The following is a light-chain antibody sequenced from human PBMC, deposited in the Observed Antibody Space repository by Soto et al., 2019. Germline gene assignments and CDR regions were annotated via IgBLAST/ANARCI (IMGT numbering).Light chain of an antibody. Sequence: EIVMTQSPATLSVSPGERGTLSCRASQRVSSNLAWYQKKTCQAPRLLIYGASTRSTGIPARFSGSWSGTEFTLTISSLQSDDSAVYDGQHYNNWHTCGQATRLEIK. CDR3: QHYNNWHT. CDR1: QRVSSN. V-gene: IGKV3D-15*01. J-gene: IGKJ5*01. CDR2: GAS.